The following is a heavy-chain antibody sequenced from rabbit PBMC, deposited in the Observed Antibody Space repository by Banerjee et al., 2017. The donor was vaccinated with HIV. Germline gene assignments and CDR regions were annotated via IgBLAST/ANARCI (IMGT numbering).Heavy chain of an antibody. V-gene: IGHV1S45*01. CDR1: GFDFSNSSW. Sequence: QEQLEESGGDLVKPEGSLTLTCTASGFDFSNSSWICWVRQAPGKGLDWIGCVYVSGGTTYYASWVNGRFTISKTSSTTVTLQMTSLTAADTATYFCARGLPGSSSYYLPMWGQGTLVTVS. J-gene: IGHJ4*01. CDR3: ARGLPGSSSYYLPM. D-gene: IGHD8-1*01. CDR2: VYVSGGTT.